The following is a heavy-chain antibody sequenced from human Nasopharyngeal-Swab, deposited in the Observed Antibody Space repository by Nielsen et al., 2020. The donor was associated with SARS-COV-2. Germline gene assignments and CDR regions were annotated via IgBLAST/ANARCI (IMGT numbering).Heavy chain of an antibody. V-gene: IGHV4-31*02. J-gene: IGHJ4*02. CDR3: ARAGGYCSGGSCRRHYYFDY. CDR2: IYYSGST. Sequence: WIRQPPGKGLEWIRYIYYSGSTYYNPSLKSRVTISVDTSKNQFSLKLSSVTAADTAVYYCARAGGYCSGGSCRRHYYFDYWGQGTLVTVSS. D-gene: IGHD2-15*01.